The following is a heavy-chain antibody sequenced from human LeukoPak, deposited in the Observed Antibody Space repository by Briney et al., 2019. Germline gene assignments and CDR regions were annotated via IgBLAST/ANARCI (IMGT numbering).Heavy chain of an antibody. CDR3: ARDGPFVVPAVS. CDR1: GGSISSGSYY. CDR2: IYTSGST. Sequence: PSETLSLTCTVSGGSISSGSYYWSWIRQPAGKGLEWIGRIYTSGSTNYNPSLKSRVTISVDTSKNQFSLKLNSVTAADTAVYYCARDGPFVVPAVSWGQGTLVTVSS. V-gene: IGHV4-61*02. D-gene: IGHD2-2*01. J-gene: IGHJ5*02.